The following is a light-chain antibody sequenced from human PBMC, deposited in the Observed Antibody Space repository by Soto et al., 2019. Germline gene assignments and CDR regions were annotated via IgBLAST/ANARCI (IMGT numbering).Light chain of an antibody. V-gene: IGLV2-14*01. Sequence: QSVLTQPASVSGSPGQSITISCTGTSSDVGGYNYVSWYQQHPGKAPKLMIYEVSNRPSGVSNRFSGSKSGNTASLTISGLQTEDEADYYCYSYRSSSTLVFGGGTQVTVL. J-gene: IGLJ3*02. CDR1: SSDVGGYNY. CDR2: EVS. CDR3: YSYRSSSTLV.